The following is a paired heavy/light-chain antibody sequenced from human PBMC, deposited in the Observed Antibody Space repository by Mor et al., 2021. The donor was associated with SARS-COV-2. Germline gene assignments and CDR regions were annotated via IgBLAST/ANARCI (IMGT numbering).Light chain of an antibody. J-gene: IGKJ1*01. CDR1: QSLLYSSNNKNY. CDR3: QQYYSPPWT. CDR2: WAS. V-gene: IGKV4-1*01. Sequence: DIVMTQSPDSLAVSLGERATINCKSSQSLLYSSNNKNYLGWYQQKPGQPPKLLIHWASTRESGVPDRFSGSGSGTDFTLTISSLQAEDVAVYYCQQYYSPPWTFGQGTKVEIK.
Heavy chain of an antibody. V-gene: IGHV3-23*01. CDR3: AKGDSYGGNSILFDY. CDR2: ISGSGGNT. CDR1: GFTFSSYA. J-gene: IGHJ4*02. Sequence: EVQLLESGGGLVQPGGSLRLSCAASGFTFSSYAMSWVRQAPGKGLEWVSGISGSGGNTYYADSVKGRFTISRDNSKNTLYLQMNSLRVEDTAIYYCAKGDSYGGNSILFDYWGQGTLVTVSS. D-gene: IGHD4-17*01.